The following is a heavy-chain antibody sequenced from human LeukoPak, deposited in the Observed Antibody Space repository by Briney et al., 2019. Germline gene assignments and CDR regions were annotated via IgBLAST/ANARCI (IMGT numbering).Heavy chain of an antibody. V-gene: IGHV3-7*01. J-gene: IGHJ4*02. CDR1: GFTFSSYW. D-gene: IGHD3-22*01. Sequence: GGSLRLSCAASGFTFSSYWMSWVRQAPGKGLEWVANIKQDGSEKYYVDSVKGRFTISRDNAKNTLYLQMNSLRAEDTAVYYCARGIMYYYDSSGYYPNHYFDYWGQGTLVTVSS. CDR2: IKQDGSEK. CDR3: ARGIMYYYDSSGYYPNHYFDY.